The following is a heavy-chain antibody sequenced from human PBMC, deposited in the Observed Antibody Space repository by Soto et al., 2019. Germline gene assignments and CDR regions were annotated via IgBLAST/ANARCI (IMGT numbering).Heavy chain of an antibody. CDR2: INPNGGVT. V-gene: IGHV1-2*04. CDR3: ARESGGATATLDYYYFCMDV. Sequence: QVQLVQSGAEVKKPGASVTVSCRSSGDTFNDYYIHWVRQAPGQGLEWTGWINPNGGVTKYAQKFQGWVSMTRDTSIRTVYMQLSRLRSDDTAVYYCARESGGATATLDYYYFCMDVWGTGTTVTVSS. D-gene: IGHD5-12*01. CDR1: GDTFNDYY. J-gene: IGHJ6*03.